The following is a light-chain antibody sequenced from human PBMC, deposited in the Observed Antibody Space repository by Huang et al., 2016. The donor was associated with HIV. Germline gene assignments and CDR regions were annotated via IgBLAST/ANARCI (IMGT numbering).Light chain of an antibody. J-gene: IGKJ1*01. V-gene: IGKV3-15*01. CDR3: QHYNNWPWWT. Sequence: EVVMTQSPAILSVSQGERATLSCRASQSVTSNLAWYQQKPGQAPRLLSYSASTRATGIPARVSGSGSGTEFTLTISSLQSEDFAVYYCQHYNNWPWWTFGQGTKVEIK. CDR2: SAS. CDR1: QSVTSN.